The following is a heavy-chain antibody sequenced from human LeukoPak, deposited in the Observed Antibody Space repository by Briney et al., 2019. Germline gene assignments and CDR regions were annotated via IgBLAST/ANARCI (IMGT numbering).Heavy chain of an antibody. CDR2: INTNSGHP. Sequence: GASVKVSCKASGYIFTNYGMNWVRQAPGQGLEWVGWINTNSGHPMYAQGFTGRFVFSMDTSVSTAYLQISSLKAEDTAVYYCAVRDSRSSYLRVDYWGQGTLVTVSS. CDR1: GYIFTNYG. D-gene: IGHD3-10*01. J-gene: IGHJ4*02. CDR3: AVRDSRSSYLRVDY. V-gene: IGHV7-4-1*02.